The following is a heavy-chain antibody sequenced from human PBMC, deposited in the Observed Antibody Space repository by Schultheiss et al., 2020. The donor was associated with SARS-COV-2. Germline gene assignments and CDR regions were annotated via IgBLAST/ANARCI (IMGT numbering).Heavy chain of an antibody. CDR1: GYTFTGYY. V-gene: IGHV1-2*02. D-gene: IGHD2-21*01. J-gene: IGHJ6*02. CDR3: ARAPDGHIVAHPMMDFPPDV. CDR2: INPNSGGT. Sequence: ASVKVSCKASGYTFTGYYMHWVRQAPGQGLEWMGWINPNSGGTNYAQKFQGRVTITRDTSASTAYMELSSLRSEDTAVYYCARAPDGHIVAHPMMDFPPDVWGQGTTVTVSS.